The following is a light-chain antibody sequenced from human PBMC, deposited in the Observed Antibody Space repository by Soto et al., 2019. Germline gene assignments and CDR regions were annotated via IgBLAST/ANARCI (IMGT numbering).Light chain of an antibody. V-gene: IGLV2-8*01. Sequence: QSALTQPPSASGSPGQSVTISCTGTSSDVGVYNYVSWYQQHPGKAPKLMIFEVSKRPSGVPDRSSGSKSGNTASLTVSGLQAEDEADYYCSSYAGSHNWVFGGGTKLTVL. CDR1: SSDVGVYNY. CDR3: SSYAGSHNWV. J-gene: IGLJ3*02. CDR2: EVS.